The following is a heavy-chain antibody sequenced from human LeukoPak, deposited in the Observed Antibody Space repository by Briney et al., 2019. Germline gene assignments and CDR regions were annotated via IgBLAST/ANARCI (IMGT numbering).Heavy chain of an antibody. V-gene: IGHV3-74*01. CDR1: GFTFSSYG. Sequence: PGGSLRLSCAASGFTFSSYGMHWVRQAPGKGLVWVSRINGDGSVTTYADSVKGRFTISRDNAKSTLYLQLNSLTAEDTAVYYCARGVNGNSDYWGQGALVTVSS. J-gene: IGHJ4*02. D-gene: IGHD2-8*01. CDR2: INGDGSVT. CDR3: ARGVNGNSDY.